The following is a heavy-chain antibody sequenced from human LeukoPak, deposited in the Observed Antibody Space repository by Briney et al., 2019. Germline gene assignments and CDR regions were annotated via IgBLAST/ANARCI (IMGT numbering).Heavy chain of an antibody. J-gene: IGHJ4*02. V-gene: IGHV1-8*03. CDR3: ARARGSYRYFDY. D-gene: IGHD1-26*01. CDR2: MNPNSGNT. Sequence: ASVKVSCKASGYTFTSYDINWVRQATGQGLEWMGWMNPNSGNTGYAQKFQGRVTITRNTSISTAYMELSSLRSEDTAVYYCARARGSYRYFDYWGQGTLVTVSS. CDR1: GYTFTSYD.